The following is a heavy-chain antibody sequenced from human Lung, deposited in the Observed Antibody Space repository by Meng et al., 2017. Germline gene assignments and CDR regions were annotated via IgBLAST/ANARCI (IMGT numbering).Heavy chain of an antibody. Sequence: VHRQQWGAGLLKPSEPLYLPCVVSGGSVSDYYWSWIRQPPGKGLEWIGEINHSGSTNYNPSLESRATISVDTCQNNLSLKLSSVTAADSAVYYCARGPTTMAHDFDYWGQGTLVTVSS. V-gene: IGHV4-34*01. D-gene: IGHD4-11*01. CDR3: ARGPTTMAHDFDY. CDR1: GGSVSDYY. CDR2: INHSGST. J-gene: IGHJ4*02.